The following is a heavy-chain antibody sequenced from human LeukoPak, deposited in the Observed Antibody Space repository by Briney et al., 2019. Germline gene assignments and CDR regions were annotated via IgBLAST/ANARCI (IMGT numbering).Heavy chain of an antibody. Sequence: SETLSLTCAVYGGSFSGYYWRWIRQPPGKGLEWIGEINHSGSTNYNPPLKSRVTISVDTSKNLFSLKLSSVTAADTAVYYCARGLPYYYDSSGSPWGQGTLVTVSS. CDR2: INHSGST. V-gene: IGHV4-34*01. D-gene: IGHD3-22*01. J-gene: IGHJ5*02. CDR3: ARGLPYYYDSSGSP. CDR1: GGSFSGYY.